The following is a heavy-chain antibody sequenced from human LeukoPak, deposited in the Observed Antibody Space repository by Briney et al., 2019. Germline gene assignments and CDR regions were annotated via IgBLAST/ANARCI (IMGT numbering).Heavy chain of an antibody. CDR2: IYTSGST. Sequence: SETLSLTCTVSGGSISSYYWSWVRQPAGKGLEWIGRIYTSGSTNYNPSLKSRATMSVDTSKNQFSLKLSSVTAADTAVYYCANGYSYGRFDYWGQGTLVTVSS. D-gene: IGHD5-18*01. CDR1: GGSISSYY. V-gene: IGHV4-4*07. J-gene: IGHJ4*02. CDR3: ANGYSYGRFDY.